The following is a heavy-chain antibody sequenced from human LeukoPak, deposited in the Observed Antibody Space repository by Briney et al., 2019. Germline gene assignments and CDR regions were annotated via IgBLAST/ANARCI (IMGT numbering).Heavy chain of an antibody. J-gene: IGHJ4*02. CDR2: INWNGGST. V-gene: IGHV3-20*04. CDR3: ARVDEYYYGSGSHFDY. D-gene: IGHD3-10*01. Sequence: PGGSLRLSCAASRFTFSNYWMSWVRQAPGKGLEWVSGINWNGGSTGYADSVKGRFTISRDNAKNSLYLQMNSLRAEDTALYYCARVDEYYYGSGSHFDYWGQGTLVTVSS. CDR1: RFTFSNYW.